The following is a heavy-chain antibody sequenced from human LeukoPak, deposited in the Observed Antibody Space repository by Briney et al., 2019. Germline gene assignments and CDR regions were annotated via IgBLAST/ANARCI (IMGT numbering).Heavy chain of an antibody. V-gene: IGHV3-33*01. Sequence: PGGSLRLSCAASGFTFSSYGMHWVRQAPGKGLEWVAVIWYDGSNKYYADSVKGRFTISRDNSKNTLYLQMNSLRAEDTAVYYCARDGIVVVPAASPAPRNWFDPWGQGTLVTVS. CDR1: GFTFSSYG. D-gene: IGHD2-2*01. J-gene: IGHJ5*02. CDR2: IWYDGSNK. CDR3: ARDGIVVVPAASPAPRNWFDP.